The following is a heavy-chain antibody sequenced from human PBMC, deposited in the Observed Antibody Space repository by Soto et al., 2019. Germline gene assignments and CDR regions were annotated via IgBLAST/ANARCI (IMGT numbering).Heavy chain of an antibody. CDR3: ARVPGIAVAGDFPFDY. CDR1: GYTFTSYG. J-gene: IGHJ4*02. CDR2: ISAYNGNT. D-gene: IGHD6-19*01. Sequence: ASVKVSCKASGYTFTSYGISWVRQAPGQGLEWMGWISAYNGNTNYAQKLQGRVTMTTDTSTSTAYMELRSLRSDDTAVYYCARVPGIAVAGDFPFDYWGQGTLVTVSS. V-gene: IGHV1-18*01.